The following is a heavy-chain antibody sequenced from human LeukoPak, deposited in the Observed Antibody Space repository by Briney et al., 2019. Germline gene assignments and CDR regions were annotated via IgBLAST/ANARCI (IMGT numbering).Heavy chain of an antibody. D-gene: IGHD1-7*01. J-gene: IGHJ4*02. CDR1: GYTFTDYY. V-gene: IGHV1-2*02. Sequence: ASVKVSCKASGYTFTDYYMHWVRQAPGQGLEWMGWINPNSGGTNYAQKFQGRVTMTRDTSISTAYMELSRLRYDDTAVYYCARVTGTTRGGSFDYWGQGTLVTVSS. CDR3: ARVTGTTRGGSFDY. CDR2: INPNSGGT.